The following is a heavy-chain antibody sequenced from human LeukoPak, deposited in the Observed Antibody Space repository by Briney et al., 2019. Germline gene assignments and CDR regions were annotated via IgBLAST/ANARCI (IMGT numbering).Heavy chain of an antibody. J-gene: IGHJ4*02. CDR2: IYPGDSDT. CDR3: ARLPYVWGSYPLFDY. V-gene: IGHV5-51*01. Sequence: GAALQISCKGSGYSFTSYWIGWVRPMPGKGREWMGIIYPGDSDTRYSPSFQGQVTISADKSISTAYLQWSSLKASDTAMYYCARLPYVWGSYPLFDYWGQGTLVTVSS. D-gene: IGHD3-16*01. CDR1: GYSFTSYW.